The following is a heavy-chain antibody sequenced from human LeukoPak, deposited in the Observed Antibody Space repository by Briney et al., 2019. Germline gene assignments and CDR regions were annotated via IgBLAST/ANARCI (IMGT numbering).Heavy chain of an antibody. J-gene: IGHJ4*02. CDR1: GGTFSSYA. Sequence: SVKVSCKASGGTFSSYAISWVRQAPGQGLEWMGRIIPIFGIANYAQKFQGRVTITADKSTSTAYMELSSLRSEDTAVYYYARGEYSSGCLDYWGQGTLVTVSS. V-gene: IGHV1-69*04. CDR2: IIPIFGIA. CDR3: ARGEYSSGCLDY. D-gene: IGHD6-19*01.